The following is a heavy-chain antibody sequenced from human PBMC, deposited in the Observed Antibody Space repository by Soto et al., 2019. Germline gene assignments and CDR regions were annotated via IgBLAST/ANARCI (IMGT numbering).Heavy chain of an antibody. CDR2: VHHSVTT. CDR1: GGPVGYTSFY. J-gene: IGHJ1*01. CDR3: ARDTSSTSLRAEYFQF. D-gene: IGHD6-13*01. V-gene: IGHV4-39*02. Sequence: PSETLSLTCDVSGGPVGYTSFYWGWLRQSPGKGLEWIGSVHHSVTTYYNPSLKGRVTISMDTSKNQFSLRLTSVTAADTAVYYCARDTSSTSLRAEYFQFWGQGTQVTVS.